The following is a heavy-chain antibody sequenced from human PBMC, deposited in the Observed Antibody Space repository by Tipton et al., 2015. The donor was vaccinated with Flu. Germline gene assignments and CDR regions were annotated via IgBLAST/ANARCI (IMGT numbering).Heavy chain of an antibody. D-gene: IGHD2-15*01. Sequence: QSGAEVKKPGASVKVSCKASGYTFTSYYMHWVRQAPGQGLEWMGIINPSGGSPSYAQKCQGRVTMTRDTSTSTVYMELSSLRSEDTAVSDCERQRPVAASLNYFDYWGQGTLVTVSS. J-gene: IGHJ4*02. CDR1: GYTFTSYY. CDR2: INPSGGSP. CDR3: ERQRPVAASLNYFDY. V-gene: IGHV1-46*01.